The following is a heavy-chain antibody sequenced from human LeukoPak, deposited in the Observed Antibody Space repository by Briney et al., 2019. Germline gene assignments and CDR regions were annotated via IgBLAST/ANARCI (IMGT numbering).Heavy chain of an antibody. CDR1: GVSISSSYSY. D-gene: IGHD3/OR15-3a*01. V-gene: IGHV4-39*01. J-gene: IGHJ4*02. CDR2: IYYTGNT. CDR3: ARQTGSGLFILP. Sequence: PSETLSLTCTVSGVSISSSYSYWGWIRQPPGMGLEWIGSIYYTGNTYYNASLKSQVSISIDTSKNQFSLKLTSVTAADTAVYYCARQTGSGLFILPGGQGSLVTVSS.